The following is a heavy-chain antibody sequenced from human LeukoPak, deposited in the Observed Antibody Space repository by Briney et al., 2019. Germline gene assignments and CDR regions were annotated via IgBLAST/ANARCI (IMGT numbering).Heavy chain of an antibody. J-gene: IGHJ4*02. CDR3: VKDGGAAGSGWRFDY. D-gene: IGHD6-19*01. CDR1: GFSFSSYA. CDR2: ISNNGGSP. Sequence: GGSLRLSCSASGFSFSSYAMHWVRQAPGKGLEYVSGISNNGGSPYYADSVKGRFTISRDNSKNTLSLPTSSLRAEDTAVYYCVKDGGAAGSGWRFDYWGQGTQVTVSS. V-gene: IGHV3-64D*06.